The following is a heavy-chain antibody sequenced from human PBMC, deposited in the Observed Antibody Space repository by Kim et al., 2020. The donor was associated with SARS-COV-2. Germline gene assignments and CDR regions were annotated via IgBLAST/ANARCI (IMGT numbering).Heavy chain of an antibody. CDR1: GFTFSNYW. D-gene: IGHD5-18*01. J-gene: IGHJ6*02. CDR3: AGGVGHSYRHMDD. CDR2: INSDESST. V-gene: IGHV3-74*01. Sequence: GGSLRLSCAASGFTFSNYWMHWVRQAPGKGLVWVSRINSDESSTSYADSVKGRFTISRDNAKNTLYLQMSSLRAEDTAVYYCAGGVGHSYRHMDDWGQGTTVTVSS.